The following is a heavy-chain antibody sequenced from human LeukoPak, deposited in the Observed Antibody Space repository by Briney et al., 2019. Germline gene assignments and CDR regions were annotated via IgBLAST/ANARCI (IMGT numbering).Heavy chain of an antibody. CDR3: ARSGSYGTDY. D-gene: IGHD1-26*01. J-gene: IGHJ4*02. CDR1: GGSISSGSYY. V-gene: IGHV4-61*02. CDR2: IYTSGST. Sequence: SETLSPTCTVSGGSISSGSYYWSWIRQPAGKGLEWIGRIYTSGSTNYNPSLKSRVTISVDTSKNQFSLKLSSVTAADTAVYYCARSGSYGTDYWGQGTLVTVSS.